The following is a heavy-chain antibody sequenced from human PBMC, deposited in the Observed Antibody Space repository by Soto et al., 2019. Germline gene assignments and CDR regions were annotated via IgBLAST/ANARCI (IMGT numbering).Heavy chain of an antibody. CDR1: GFTFSSYG. D-gene: IGHD2-2*01. Sequence: GGSLRLSCAASGFTFSSYGMHWVRQAPGKGLEWVAVIWYDGSNKYYADSVKGRFTISRDNSKNTLYLQMNSLRAEDTAVYYCARLFCCSTSCYGLDYYYYGMDVWGQGTTVTVSS. J-gene: IGHJ6*02. V-gene: IGHV3-33*01. CDR2: IWYDGSNK. CDR3: ARLFCCSTSCYGLDYYYYGMDV.